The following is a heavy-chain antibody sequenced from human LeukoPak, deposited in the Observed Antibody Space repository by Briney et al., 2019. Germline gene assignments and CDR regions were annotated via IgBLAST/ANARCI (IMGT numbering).Heavy chain of an antibody. CDR1: GDSINTTDYF. Sequence: TASETLSLTCTVSGDSINTTDYFWGWIRQSPEKGLEWIASIYYDGRTYYNPSVKSRATISIDTSKNHFSLKVGSVTAADTAVYYCARDPLTVIHLSPYYFDYWGQGILVTVSS. J-gene: IGHJ4*02. V-gene: IGHV4-39*07. D-gene: IGHD2-21*01. CDR2: IYYDGRT. CDR3: ARDPLTVIHLSPYYFDY.